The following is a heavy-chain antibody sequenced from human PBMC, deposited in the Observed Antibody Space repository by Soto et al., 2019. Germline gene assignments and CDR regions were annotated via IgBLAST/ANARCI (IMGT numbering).Heavy chain of an antibody. Sequence: ASVKVSCKASGYTFTSYYMHWVRQAPGQGLEWMGIINPSGGSTSYAQKFQGRVTMTRDTSTSTVYMELSSLRSEDTAVYYCARETIVEMRGAPDIDYLGQGTLVTVSS. D-gene: IGHD1-26*01. J-gene: IGHJ4*02. CDR1: GYTFTSYY. CDR3: ARETIVEMRGAPDIDY. V-gene: IGHV1-46*03. CDR2: INPSGGST.